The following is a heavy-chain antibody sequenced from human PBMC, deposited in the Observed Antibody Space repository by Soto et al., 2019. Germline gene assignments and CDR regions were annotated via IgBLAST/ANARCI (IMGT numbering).Heavy chain of an antibody. V-gene: IGHV4-39*01. D-gene: IGHD1-26*01. CDR1: GGSIRSDDYY. CDR3: ARHNAVGATPHF. Sequence: QLQLQESGPGLVKPSETLSLTCTVSGGSIRSDDYYWGWIRQPPGKGLEWIGTVSYSGTTYYNPSINSGATKYVDTSKRQFTLRLTSTTAPDTAVYYCARHNAVGATPHFWGQGTLVTVSS. CDR2: VSYSGTT. J-gene: IGHJ4*02.